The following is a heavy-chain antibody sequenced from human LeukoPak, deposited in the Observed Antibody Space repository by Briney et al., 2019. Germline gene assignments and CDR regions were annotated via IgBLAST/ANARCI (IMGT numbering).Heavy chain of an antibody. CDR2: IWYDGSNK. V-gene: IGHV3-33*01. CDR1: GFTFGSYG. CDR3: ARRGIAAADDAFDI. J-gene: IGHJ3*02. D-gene: IGHD6-13*01. Sequence: GGSLRLSCAASGFTFGSYGMHWVRQAPGRGLEWVAVIWYDGSNKYYADSVKGRFTISRDNSKNTLYLQMNSLRAEDTAVYYCARRGIAAADDAFDIWGQGTMVTVSS.